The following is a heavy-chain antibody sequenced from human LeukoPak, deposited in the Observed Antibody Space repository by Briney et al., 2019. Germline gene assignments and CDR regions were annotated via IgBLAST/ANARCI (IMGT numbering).Heavy chain of an antibody. CDR3: TTVSRDDYNFNFAY. Sequence: GGSLRLSCAASGFTFSNAWMSWVRQAPGKGLEWVGQIKSNTDGGTTDYAAPVKGRFTISRDDSKNTLYLQINSLKTEDTAVYYCTTVSRDDYNFNFAYWGQGTLVTVSS. D-gene: IGHD5-24*01. V-gene: IGHV3-15*01. CDR1: GFTFSNAW. CDR2: IKSNTDGGTT. J-gene: IGHJ4*02.